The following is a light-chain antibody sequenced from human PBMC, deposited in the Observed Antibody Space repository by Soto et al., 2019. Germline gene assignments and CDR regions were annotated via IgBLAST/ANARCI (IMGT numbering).Light chain of an antibody. V-gene: IGKV3D-11*02. Sequence: EIVLTQSPATLSLSPGERATLSCRASQSVSSYLAWYQQKPGQPPSLLIYDASNRATGIPARFSGSGAGTDFTLTIISLEPDDFAVYYCQQRSDWPTFGPGTKVDI. CDR1: QSVSSY. CDR3: QQRSDWPT. CDR2: DAS. J-gene: IGKJ3*01.